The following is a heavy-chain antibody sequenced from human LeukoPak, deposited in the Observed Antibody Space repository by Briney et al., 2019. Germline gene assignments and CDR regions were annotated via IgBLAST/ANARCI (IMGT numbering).Heavy chain of an antibody. V-gene: IGHV4-4*07. CDR1: GGSISSYS. J-gene: IGHJ3*02. Sequence: SETLSLTXTVSGGSISSYSWNWIRQPAGKGLEWIGRIYTSGSTNYNPSLKSRVTMSVDTSKNQFSLKLTSVTAADTAVYYCARDPLLDAFDIWGQGTMVTVSS. CDR3: ARDPLLDAFDI. D-gene: IGHD2-15*01. CDR2: IYTSGST.